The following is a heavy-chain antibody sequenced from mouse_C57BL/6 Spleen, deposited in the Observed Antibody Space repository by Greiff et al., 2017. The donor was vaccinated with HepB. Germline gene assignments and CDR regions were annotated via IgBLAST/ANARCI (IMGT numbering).Heavy chain of an antibody. CDR2: IYPGNSDT. J-gene: IGHJ2*01. CDR3: TRSFITTVVEDY. D-gene: IGHD1-1*01. V-gene: IGHV1-5*01. Sequence: EVKVEESGTVLARPGASVKMSCKTSGYTFTSYWMHWVKQRPGQGLEWIGAIYPGNSDTSYNQKFKGKAKLTAVTSASTAYMELNSLTNEDSAVYYCTRSFITTVVEDYWGQGTTLTVSS. CDR1: GYTFTSYW.